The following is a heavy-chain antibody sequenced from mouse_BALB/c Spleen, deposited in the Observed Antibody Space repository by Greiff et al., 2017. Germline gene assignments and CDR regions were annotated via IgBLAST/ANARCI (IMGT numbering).Heavy chain of an antibody. CDR3: ARPIYYDYDDGYYFDY. V-gene: IGHV5-6*01. Sequence: EVQLVESGGDLVKPGGSLKLSCAASGFTFSSYGMSWVRQTPDKRLEWVATISSGGSYTYYPDSVKGRFTISRDNAKNTLYLQMSSLKSEDTAMYYCARPIYYDYDDGYYFDYWGQGTTLTVSS. J-gene: IGHJ2*01. D-gene: IGHD2-4*01. CDR1: GFTFSSYG. CDR2: ISSGGSYT.